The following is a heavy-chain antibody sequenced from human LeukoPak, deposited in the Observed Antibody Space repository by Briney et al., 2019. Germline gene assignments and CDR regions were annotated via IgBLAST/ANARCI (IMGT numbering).Heavy chain of an antibody. D-gene: IGHD3-9*01. Sequence: ASVKVSCKASGYTFTSYGISWVRQAPGQGLEWMGWISAYNGNTNYAQKPQGRVTMTTDTSTSTAYMELRSLRSDDTAVYYCARGGYDILTGYYNWFDPWGQGTLVTVSS. V-gene: IGHV1-18*01. CDR1: GYTFTSYG. CDR3: ARGGYDILTGYYNWFDP. CDR2: ISAYNGNT. J-gene: IGHJ5*02.